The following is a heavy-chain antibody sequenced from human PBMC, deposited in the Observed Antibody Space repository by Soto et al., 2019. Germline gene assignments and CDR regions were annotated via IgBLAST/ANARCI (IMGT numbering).Heavy chain of an antibody. J-gene: IGHJ6*02. V-gene: IGHV3-23*04. D-gene: IGHD4-17*01. CDR3: AKILSMVTSYYYGMDV. CDR1: GFTFSTYP. CDR2: ISDSGANT. Sequence: EVRLVDSGGGFVQPGGSLRLSCAASGFTFSTYPMIWVRQAPGKGLECVGSISDSGANTYYADSVRGRFTISRDNSKNTLYLQMNSLRDDDTAVYYCAKILSMVTSYYYGMDVWGHGTTVTVSS.